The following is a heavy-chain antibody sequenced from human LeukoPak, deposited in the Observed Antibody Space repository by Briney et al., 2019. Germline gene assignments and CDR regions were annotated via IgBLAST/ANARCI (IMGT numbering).Heavy chain of an antibody. CDR1: GYTFTGYY. D-gene: IGHD1-26*01. V-gene: IGHV1-2*02. Sequence: ASVKVSCKASGYTFTGYYMHWVRQAPGQGLEWMGWINPNSGGTNYAQRFQGRVTMTRDTSISTAYMELSRLRSDDTAVYYCARDRSGRSGSAFDIWGQGTMVTVSS. CDR2: INPNSGGT. CDR3: ARDRSGRSGSAFDI. J-gene: IGHJ3*02.